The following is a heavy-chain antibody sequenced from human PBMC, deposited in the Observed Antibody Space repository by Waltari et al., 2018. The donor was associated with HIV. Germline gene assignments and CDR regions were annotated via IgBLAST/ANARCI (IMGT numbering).Heavy chain of an antibody. CDR3: AKDIGDGDYSGVFDY. CDR2: ISWDGGST. D-gene: IGHD4-17*01. J-gene: IGHJ4*02. CDR1: GFTFDDYA. V-gene: IGHV3-43D*04. Sequence: EVQLVESGGVVVQPGGSLRLSCAASGFTFDDYAMHWVRQARGKGLEWVSLISWDGGSTYYADSVKGRFTISRDNSKNSLYLQMNSLRAEDTALYYCAKDIGDGDYSGVFDYWGQGTLVTVSS.